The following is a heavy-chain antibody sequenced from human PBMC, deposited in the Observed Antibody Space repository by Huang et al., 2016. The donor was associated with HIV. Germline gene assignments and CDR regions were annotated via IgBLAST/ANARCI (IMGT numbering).Heavy chain of an antibody. V-gene: IGHV4-34*01. CDR2: INPRGTT. Sequence: QVQLHQWGAGLLKPSETLSLTCAVYGGSFSSYYWNWIRQSPGKGLEWIGQINPRGTTTYNPSLKSRGTMSVDTSKNQFSLKLNAVTAADTAVYYCAREIMISFGGPFDPWGQGTLVTVSS. D-gene: IGHD3-16*01. J-gene: IGHJ5*02. CDR3: AREIMISFGGPFDP. CDR1: GGSFSSYY.